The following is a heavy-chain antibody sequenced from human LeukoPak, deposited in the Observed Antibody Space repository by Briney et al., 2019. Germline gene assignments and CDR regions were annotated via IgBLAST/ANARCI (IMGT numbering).Heavy chain of an antibody. CDR1: GFTFTDYY. V-gene: IGHV3-11*04. J-gene: IGHJ4*02. Sequence: GGSLSLSCAASGFTFTDYYSSWIRQAPGKGLEWVSYITNSGTTIYYADSVKGRFTTPRDNAKNSLYLQMTSLRAEDTAIYYCTRPLYHTGWYPDYFPSWRQGTLVTVSS. CDR3: TRPLYHTGWYPDYFPS. D-gene: IGHD6-19*01. CDR2: ITNSGTTI.